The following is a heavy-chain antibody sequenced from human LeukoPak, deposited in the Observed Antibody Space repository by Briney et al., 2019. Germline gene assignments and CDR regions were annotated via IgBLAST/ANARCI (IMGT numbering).Heavy chain of an antibody. CDR1: RCSFSNYW. D-gene: IGHD3-16*01. CDR2: LNEDASDK. V-gene: IGHV3-7*01. Sequence: GAPLRLSCAAARCSFSNYWRTWGRQAPGKVVGWVANLNEDASDKHYADSVKGRFTTSRDNAKNSLYPQMNSLRVEDTAVYYCLGGVAADYWGRGTLVTVSS. CDR3: LGGVAADY. J-gene: IGHJ4*02.